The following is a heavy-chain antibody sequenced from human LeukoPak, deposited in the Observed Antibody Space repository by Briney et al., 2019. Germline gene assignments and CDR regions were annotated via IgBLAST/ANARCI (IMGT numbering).Heavy chain of an antibody. D-gene: IGHD6-6*01. J-gene: IGHJ4*02. CDR3: ARGDSSDY. CDR1: GYTFTSYY. CDR2: INTSGGST. Sequence: ASVKVSCKASGYTFTSYYMHWLRQAPGKGLAWMGIINTSGGSTSYAQKFQGRVTMTRDMSTSTVYIELRSLRSEDTAVYYCARGDSSDYWGQGTLVTVSS. V-gene: IGHV1-46*01.